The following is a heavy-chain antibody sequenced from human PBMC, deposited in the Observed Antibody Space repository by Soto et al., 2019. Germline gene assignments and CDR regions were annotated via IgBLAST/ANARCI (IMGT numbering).Heavy chain of an antibody. CDR3: AKGNDFWSGYYEY. J-gene: IGHJ4*02. Sequence: GGSLRLSCAASVFTVSSNYMSWVRQAPGKGLEWVSAISGSGGSTYYADSVKGRFTISRDNSKNTLYLQMNSLRAEDTAVYYCAKGNDFWSGYYEYWGQGTLVTVSS. CDR1: VFTVSSNY. V-gene: IGHV3-23*01. D-gene: IGHD3-3*01. CDR2: ISGSGGST.